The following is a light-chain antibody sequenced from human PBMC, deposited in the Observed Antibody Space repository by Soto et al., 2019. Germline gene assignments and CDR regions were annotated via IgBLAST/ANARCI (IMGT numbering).Light chain of an antibody. CDR1: KNDIGVYDF. V-gene: IGLV2-8*01. CDR2: EVV. CDR3: KSYAGSNTYV. Sequence: QSALTQPPSASGSPGQSVTISCTGTKNDIGVYDFVSWYQHHPGKAPRLIIYEVVQRPSGVPDRFSGSKSGNTAPLTVSGLQAADEADYCCKSYAGSNTYVFGSGTKVTVL. J-gene: IGLJ1*01.